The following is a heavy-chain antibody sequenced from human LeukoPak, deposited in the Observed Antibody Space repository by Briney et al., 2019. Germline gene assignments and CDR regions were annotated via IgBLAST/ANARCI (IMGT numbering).Heavy chain of an antibody. CDR2: ISSSGSTI. Sequence: GGSLRLSCTTSGFNFRAYWMGWVRQAPGKGLEWVSYISSSGSTIYYADSVKGRFTISRDNAKNSLYLQMNSLRAEDTAVYYCARAESYYDSSGYFDYWGQGTLVTVSS. V-gene: IGHV3-11*01. CDR3: ARAESYYDSSGYFDY. D-gene: IGHD3-22*01. CDR1: GFNFRAYW. J-gene: IGHJ4*02.